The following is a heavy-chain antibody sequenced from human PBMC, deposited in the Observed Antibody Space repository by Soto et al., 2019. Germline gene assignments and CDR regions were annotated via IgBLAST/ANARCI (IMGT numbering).Heavy chain of an antibody. CDR2: MNPNSGNT. D-gene: IGHD3-22*01. J-gene: IGHJ4*02. Sequence: ASVKVSCKASGYTFTSYDINWVRQATGQGLEWMGWMNPNSGNTGYARSFQGRVTMTRSNSVSTAYMELTSLRSDDTAVYYCVRVHTSHASSGYYRDWGQGTLVTV. CDR3: VRVHTSHASSGYYRD. V-gene: IGHV1-8*01. CDR1: GYTFTSYD.